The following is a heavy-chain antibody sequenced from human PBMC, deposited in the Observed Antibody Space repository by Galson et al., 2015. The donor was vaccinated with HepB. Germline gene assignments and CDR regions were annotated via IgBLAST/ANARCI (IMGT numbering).Heavy chain of an antibody. CDR3: ARDDRYYGSGSYYTLYDY. V-gene: IGHV1-18*04. J-gene: IGHJ4*02. D-gene: IGHD3-10*01. CDR1: GYTFTSYG. CDR2: ISAYNGNT. Sequence: SVKVSCKASGYTFTSYGISWVRQAPGQGLEWMGWISAYNGNTNYAQKLQGRVTMTTDTSTSTAYMELRSLRSDDTAVYYCARDDRYYGSGSYYTLYDYWGQGTLVTVSS.